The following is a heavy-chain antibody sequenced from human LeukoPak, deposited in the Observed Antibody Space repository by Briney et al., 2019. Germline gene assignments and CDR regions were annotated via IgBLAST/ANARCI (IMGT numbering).Heavy chain of an antibody. J-gene: IGHJ6*03. D-gene: IGHD6-13*01. Sequence: GASVKVSCKASGGTFSSYAISWVRQAPGQGLEWMGRIIPILGIANYAQKLQGRVTITADKSTSTAYMELSSLRSEDTAVYYCARDQDIAAAGTESGYMDVWGQGTTVTVSS. CDR1: GGTFSSYA. CDR3: ARDQDIAAAGTESGYMDV. V-gene: IGHV1-69*04. CDR2: IIPILGIA.